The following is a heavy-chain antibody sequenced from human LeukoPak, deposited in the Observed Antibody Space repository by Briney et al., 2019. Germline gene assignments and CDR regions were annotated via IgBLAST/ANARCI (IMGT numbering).Heavy chain of an antibody. CDR3: ARTLAYCGGDCYPNWFDP. D-gene: IGHD2-21*02. V-gene: IGHV4-59*01. CDR1: GGSFSGYY. J-gene: IGHJ5*02. Sequence: SETLSLTCAVYGGSFSGYYWSWIRQPPGKGLEWIGYIYYSGSTNYNPSLKSRVTISVDTSKNQFSLKLSSVTAADTAVYYCARTLAYCGGDCYPNWFDPWGQGTLVTVSS. CDR2: IYYSGST.